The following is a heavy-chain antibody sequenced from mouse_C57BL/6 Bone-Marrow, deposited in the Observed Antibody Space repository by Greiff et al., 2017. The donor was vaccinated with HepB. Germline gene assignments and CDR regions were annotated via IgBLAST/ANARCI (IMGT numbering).Heavy chain of an antibody. V-gene: IGHV1-53*01. CDR2: INPSNGGT. CDR3: ARSGLRRYAMYY. D-gene: IGHD2-12*01. Sequence: VQLQQPGTELVKPGASVKLSCKASGYTFTSYWMYWVKQRPGQGLEWIGNINPSNGGTNYNEKFKSKATLTVDQSSSTAYMQLSSLTSEDSAVYYCARSGLRRYAMYYWGQGTSVTVSS. CDR1: GYTFTSYW. J-gene: IGHJ4*01.